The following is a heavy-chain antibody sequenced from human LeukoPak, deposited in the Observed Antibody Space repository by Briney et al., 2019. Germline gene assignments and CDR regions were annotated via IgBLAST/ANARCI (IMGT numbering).Heavy chain of an antibody. V-gene: IGHV3-30*18. CDR1: GFTFRSYG. D-gene: IGHD2-21*01. Sequence: SGGSLRLSCAASGFTFRSYGMHWVRQAPGKGLEWVAVISYDGTNKYYADSVKGRFTISRDNSKNTLYMHMNSLRAEDTVVYYCAKDRADAYSGITYYFDFWGQGTLVTVSS. CDR2: ISYDGTNK. J-gene: IGHJ4*02. CDR3: AKDRADAYSGITYYFDF.